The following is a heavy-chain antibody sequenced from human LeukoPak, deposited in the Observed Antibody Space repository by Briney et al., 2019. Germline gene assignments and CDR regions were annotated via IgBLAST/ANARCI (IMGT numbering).Heavy chain of an antibody. CDR3: ARDGRRGPDCNGGGCYFVPGQ. CDR1: GFTVSGNY. D-gene: IGHD2-15*01. V-gene: IGHV3-66*01. J-gene: IGHJ4*02. CDR2: IYTGGNT. Sequence: GGSLRLSCAASGFTVSGNYMSWVRQAPGRGLEWVSVIYTGGNTYYADSVKGRFTISRDSSKNTLYLQMDSLRGEDTAVYYCARDGRRGPDCNGGGCYFVPGQWGQGTVVTVSS.